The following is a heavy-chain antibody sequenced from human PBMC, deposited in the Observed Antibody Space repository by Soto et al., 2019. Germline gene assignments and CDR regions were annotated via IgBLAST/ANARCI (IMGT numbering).Heavy chain of an antibody. CDR3: AKRSSSSTLDY. J-gene: IGHJ4*02. CDR2: ISGSDDST. D-gene: IGHD6-6*01. V-gene: IGHV3-23*01. CDR1: GFTFSSYA. Sequence: GGSLRLSCASSGFTFSSYAMSWVRQAPGKGLEWVSVISGSDDSTYYADSVKGRFTISRDNSKNTLYLQMNSLRAEDTAVYYCAKRSSSSTLDYWGQGTLVTVSS.